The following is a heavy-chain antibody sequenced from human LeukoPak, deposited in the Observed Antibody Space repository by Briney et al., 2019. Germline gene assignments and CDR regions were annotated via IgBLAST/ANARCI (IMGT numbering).Heavy chain of an antibody. V-gene: IGHV3-30*03. CDR2: ISYEGSKK. CDR3: ARDISPSYFGSFDY. J-gene: IGHJ4*02. CDR1: GFTFSNCG. Sequence: PGGSLRLSCAASGFTFSNCGMHWVRQALGKGLEWVALISYEGSKKYYADFVKGRFTISRDNSKNTLYLQMNSLRAEDTAVYYCARDISPSYFGSFDYWGQGTLVTVSS. D-gene: IGHD3-10*01.